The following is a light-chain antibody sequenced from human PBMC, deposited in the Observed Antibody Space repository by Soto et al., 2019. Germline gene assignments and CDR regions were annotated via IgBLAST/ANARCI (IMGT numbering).Light chain of an antibody. J-gene: IGKJ5*01. Sequence: DIQMTQSPSTLSGSVGDRVTITCRASQTISSWLAWYQQKPGKAPKLLIYKASTLQSGVPSRFRGSGSGTDFTLTISSLQPEDFATYYCQQLNSYLINFGQGTRLEIK. CDR2: KAS. V-gene: IGKV1-5*03. CDR3: QQLNSYLIN. CDR1: QTISSW.